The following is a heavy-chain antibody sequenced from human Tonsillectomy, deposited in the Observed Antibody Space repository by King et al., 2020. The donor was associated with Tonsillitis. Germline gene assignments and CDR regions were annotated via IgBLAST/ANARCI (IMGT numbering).Heavy chain of an antibody. Sequence: VQLVESGGGLVQPGRSLRLSCTASGFTFGDYAMSWFRQAPGKGLEWVGFIRSKRYGGTTEYAASVKGRFTISRDDSESIAYLQINSLKTEDAAVYYCARGLRYFDWLSAGDYWGQGTLVTVSS. CDR3: ARGLRYFDWLSAGDY. CDR1: GFTFGDYA. V-gene: IGHV3-49*03. J-gene: IGHJ4*02. CDR2: IRSKRYGGTT. D-gene: IGHD3-9*01.